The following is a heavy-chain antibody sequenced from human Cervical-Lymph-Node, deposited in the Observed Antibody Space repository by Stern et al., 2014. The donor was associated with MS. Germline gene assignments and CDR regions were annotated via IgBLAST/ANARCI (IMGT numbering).Heavy chain of an antibody. D-gene: IGHD3-22*01. CDR3: VRRRDSAGYDTFDL. CDR2: IYPADSDT. CDR1: GYTFSNFW. V-gene: IGHV5-51*01. Sequence: EVHLVESGAEVKKPGESLKISCRTSGYTFSNFWIGWVRQMPGKGLEWMGVIYPADSDTTYSPPFQGQVTISADESISTAYLQWRSLKASDTAMYYCVRRRDSAGYDTFDLWGQGTMLIVSS. J-gene: IGHJ3*01.